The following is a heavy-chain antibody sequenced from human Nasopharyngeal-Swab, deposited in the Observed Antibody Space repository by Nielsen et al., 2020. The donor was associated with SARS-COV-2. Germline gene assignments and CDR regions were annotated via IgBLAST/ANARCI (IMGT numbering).Heavy chain of an antibody. D-gene: IGHD4-17*01. CDR2: IYYSGST. J-gene: IGHJ4*02. CDR3: AGRPDYGDYTGGFDY. V-gene: IGHV4-59*12. Sequence: WIRQPPGKGLKWIGYIYYSGSTNYNPSLKSRVTISVDTSKNQFSLKLSSVTAADTAVYYCAGRPDYGDYTGGFDYWGQGTLVTVSS.